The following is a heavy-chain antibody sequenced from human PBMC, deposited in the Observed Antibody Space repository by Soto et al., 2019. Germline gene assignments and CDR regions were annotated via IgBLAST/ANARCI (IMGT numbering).Heavy chain of an antibody. CDR3: ARHITFGGVIPIPGDAFDI. J-gene: IGHJ3*02. CDR1: GGSISSSSYY. CDR2: IYYSGST. D-gene: IGHD3-16*01. Sequence: QLQLQESGPGLVKPSETLSLTCTVSGGSISSSSYYWGWIRQPPGKGLEWIGSIYYSGSTYYNPSLKSRVTISVDTSKNQFSLKLSSVTAADTAVYYCARHITFGGVIPIPGDAFDIWGQGTMVTVSS. V-gene: IGHV4-39*01.